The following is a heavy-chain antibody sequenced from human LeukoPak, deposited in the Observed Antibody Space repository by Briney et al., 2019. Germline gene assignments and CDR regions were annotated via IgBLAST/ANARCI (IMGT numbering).Heavy chain of an antibody. Sequence: GGSLRLSCEASGFTFRSYWMSWVRRAPGKGLEWVANIKQDGSEKYYVDSVKGRFTISRDNAKNSLYLQMNSLRAEDTAVYYCARCPDFWSGYADYWGQGTLVTVSS. V-gene: IGHV3-7*01. D-gene: IGHD3-3*01. CDR2: IKQDGSEK. J-gene: IGHJ4*02. CDR3: ARCPDFWSGYADY. CDR1: GFTFRSYW.